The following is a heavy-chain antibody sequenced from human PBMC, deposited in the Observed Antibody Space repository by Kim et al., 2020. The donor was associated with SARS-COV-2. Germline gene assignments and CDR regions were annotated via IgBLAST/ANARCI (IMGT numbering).Heavy chain of an antibody. CDR3: ARTYYDFWSGYYPRYYYYYYGMDV. V-gene: IGHV3-33*01. CDR2: IWYDGSNK. J-gene: IGHJ6*02. CDR1: GFTFSSYG. D-gene: IGHD3-3*01. Sequence: GGSLRLSCAASGFTFSSYGMHWVRQAPGKGLEWVAVIWYDGSNKYYADSVKGRFTISRDNSKNTLYLQMNSLRAEDTAVYYCARTYYDFWSGYYPRYYYYYYGMDVWGQGTTVTVSS.